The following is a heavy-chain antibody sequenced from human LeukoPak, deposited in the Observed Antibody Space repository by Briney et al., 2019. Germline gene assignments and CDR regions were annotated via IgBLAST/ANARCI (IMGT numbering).Heavy chain of an antibody. CDR1: GFTLSSYA. V-gene: IGHV3-23*01. CDR3: AKAPVTTCSGAYCYPFDY. Sequence: GGSLRLSCAASGFTLSSYAMSWVRQGPGKGLEWVSAISVSGNTYHADSVKGRYTISRDSSKNTLYLQMNSLRAGDAAVYYCAKAPVTTCSGAYCYPFDYWSQGTLVTVSS. CDR2: ISVSGNT. J-gene: IGHJ4*02. D-gene: IGHD2-15*01.